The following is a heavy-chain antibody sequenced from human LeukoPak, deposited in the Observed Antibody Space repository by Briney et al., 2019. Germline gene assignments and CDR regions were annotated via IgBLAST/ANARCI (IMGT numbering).Heavy chain of an antibody. J-gene: IGHJ3*02. CDR3: ARDVDTAMVDDAFDI. CDR2: IIPIFGTA. V-gene: IGHV1-69*13. CDR1: GGTFSSYA. Sequence: ASVKVSCKASGGTFSSYAISWVRQAPGQGLEWMGGIIPIFGTANYAQKFQGRVTITADESTSTAYMELSSLRSEDTAVYYCARDVDTAMVDDAFDIWGQGTVVTVSS. D-gene: IGHD5-18*01.